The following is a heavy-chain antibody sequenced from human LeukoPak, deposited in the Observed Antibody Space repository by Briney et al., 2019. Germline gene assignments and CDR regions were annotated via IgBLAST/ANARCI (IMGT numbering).Heavy chain of an antibody. CDR2: IYYSGST. D-gene: IGHD1-14*01. Sequence: SETLSLTCTVSGGSISGSSYYWGWLRQPPGKGLEWIGSIYYSGSTYYNPSLKSRVTISVDTSKNQFSLKLSSVTAADTAVYYCARRRAKPPPGDAFDIWGQGTMVTVSS. CDR3: ARRRAKPPPGDAFDI. J-gene: IGHJ3*02. CDR1: GGSISGSSYY. V-gene: IGHV4-39*01.